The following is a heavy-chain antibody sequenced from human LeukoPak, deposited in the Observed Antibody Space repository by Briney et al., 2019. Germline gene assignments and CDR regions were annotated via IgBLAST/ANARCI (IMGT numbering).Heavy chain of an antibody. CDR1: GYNFNRST. CDR3: ARVSDTSMVTPGFDS. D-gene: IGHD5-18*01. V-gene: IGHV1-18*01. Sequence: ASVKVSCKTSGYNFNRSTITWVRQAPGQGLEWMGWVSTSNGDTSYADKFQGRVTMTTETVTKTAYMELRRLRSGDTAMYFCARVSDTSMVTPGFDSWGQGTLVTVSS. J-gene: IGHJ4*02. CDR2: VSTSNGDT.